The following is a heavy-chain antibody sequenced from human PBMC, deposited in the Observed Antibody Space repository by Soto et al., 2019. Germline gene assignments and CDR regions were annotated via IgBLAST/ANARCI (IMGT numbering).Heavy chain of an antibody. Sequence: QVQLQESGPGLVKPSQTLSLTCTVSGGSISSGGYYWSWIRQHPGKGLEWIGYIYYSGSTYYNPSLKSRVTISVDTSKNQFSLKLSSVTAADTAVYYCARDRGDSDLPWDNFDYWGRGTLVTVSS. CDR1: GGSISSGGYY. CDR2: IYYSGST. J-gene: IGHJ4*02. CDR3: ARDRGDSDLPWDNFDY. V-gene: IGHV4-31*03. D-gene: IGHD1-26*01.